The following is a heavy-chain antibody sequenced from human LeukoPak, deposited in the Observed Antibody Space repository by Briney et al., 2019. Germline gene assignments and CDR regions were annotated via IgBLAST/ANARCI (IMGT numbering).Heavy chain of an antibody. CDR2: INPKSGGT. V-gene: IGHV1-2*02. Sequence: ASVKVSCKASGYTFTGYYMHWVRQAPGQGLEWMGWINPKSGGTNYAQKFQGRVTMTRDTSISTAYMDLSRLRSDHTAVYYCARVHGFGDYPFDYWGQGTLVTVSS. CDR1: GYTFTGYY. J-gene: IGHJ4*02. CDR3: ARVHGFGDYPFDY. D-gene: IGHD4-17*01.